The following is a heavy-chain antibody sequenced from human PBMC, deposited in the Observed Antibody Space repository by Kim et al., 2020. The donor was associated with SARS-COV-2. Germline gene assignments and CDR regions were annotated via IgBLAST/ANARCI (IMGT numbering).Heavy chain of an antibody. Sequence: GGSLRLSCAASGFTFSSYSMNWVRQAPGKGLEWVSSISSSSSYIYYADSVKGRFTISRDNAKNSLYLQMNSLRAEDTAVYYCASAIPIAVAGTITYYFDYWGQETLVTVSS. CDR1: GFTFSSYS. CDR3: ASAIPIAVAGTITYYFDY. CDR2: ISSSSSYI. D-gene: IGHD6-19*01. V-gene: IGHV3-21*01. J-gene: IGHJ4*02.